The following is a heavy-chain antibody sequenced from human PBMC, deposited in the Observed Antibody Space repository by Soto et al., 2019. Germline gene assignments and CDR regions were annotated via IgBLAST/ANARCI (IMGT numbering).Heavy chain of an antibody. J-gene: IGHJ6*02. V-gene: IGHV3-30*18. D-gene: IGHD2-15*01. CDR1: GFIFSTYG. Sequence: SLRLSCAASGFIFSTYGMHWVRQAPAKGLEWVALILNDGSSEYYADSVKGRFTISRDNSKNMLYLQMNSLRVEDTAMYYCANGRYSSPPGMDVWGQGTTVTVSS. CDR2: ILNDGSSE. CDR3: ANGRYSSPPGMDV.